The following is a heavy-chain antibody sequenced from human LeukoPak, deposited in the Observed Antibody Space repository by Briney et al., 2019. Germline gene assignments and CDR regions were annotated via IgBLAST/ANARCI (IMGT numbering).Heavy chain of an antibody. CDR1: GFTFSSYA. J-gene: IGHJ4*02. CDR3: ARYNSGYDS. V-gene: IGHV3-23*01. D-gene: IGHD5-12*01. Sequence: PGGSLRLSCAASGFTFSSYAMSWVRQAPSKELEWVSGISGSGGRTYYADSYADSVKGRFTITRDNSKNTLYLQMNSLRAEDTAVYYCARYNSGYDSWGQGTLVTVSS. CDR2: ISGSGGRT.